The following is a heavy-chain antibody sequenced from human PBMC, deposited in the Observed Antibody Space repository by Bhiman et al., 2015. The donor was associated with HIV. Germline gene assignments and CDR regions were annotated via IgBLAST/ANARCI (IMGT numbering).Heavy chain of an antibody. J-gene: IGHJ4*02. CDR3: AKDGRGIVEAADYLDY. CDR1: GFTFSSYA. CDR2: ISSSGSTI. D-gene: IGHD6-13*01. Sequence: EVQLLESGGGLVQPGGSLRLSCAASGFTFSSYAMSWVRQAPGKGLEWVSYISSSGSTIYYADSVKGRFTISRDNSKNTLYLQLNSLRAEDTAVYYCAKDGRGIVEAADYLDYWGQGTLVTVSS. V-gene: IGHV3-23*01.